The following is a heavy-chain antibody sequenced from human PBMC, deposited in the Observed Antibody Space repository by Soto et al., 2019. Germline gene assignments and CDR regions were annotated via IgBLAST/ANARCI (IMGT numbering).Heavy chain of an antibody. Sequence: QVQLQESGPGLVKPSETLSLTCTVSGGSISSYYWSWIRQPPGKGLEWIGYIYYSGSTNYNPTLKSRVTISVDTTKNQLSLKRISVSAADTAVYYCARRGSGYQTLPVTPYWYFDLWGRGTLVTVSS. CDR1: GGSISSYY. CDR2: IYYSGST. J-gene: IGHJ2*01. CDR3: ARRGSGYQTLPVTPYWYFDL. D-gene: IGHD5-12*01. V-gene: IGHV4-59*08.